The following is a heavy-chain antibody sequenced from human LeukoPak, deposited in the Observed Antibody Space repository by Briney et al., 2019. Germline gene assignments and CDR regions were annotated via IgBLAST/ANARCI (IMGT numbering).Heavy chain of an antibody. J-gene: IGHJ4*02. CDR1: GFTVSSNY. Sequence: QTGGSLRLSCAASGFTVSSNYMTWVRQAPGTGLEWVSVIYSNTNTYYADSVKGRFTISRDNSKNTLYLQMNSLRAEDTAIYYCARDYGDLPARVPYFDYWGQGTLVTVSS. D-gene: IGHD4-17*01. CDR2: IYSNTNT. V-gene: IGHV3-66*01. CDR3: ARDYGDLPARVPYFDY.